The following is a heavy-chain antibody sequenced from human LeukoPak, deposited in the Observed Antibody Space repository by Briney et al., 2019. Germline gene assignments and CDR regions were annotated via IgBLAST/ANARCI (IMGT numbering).Heavy chain of an antibody. J-gene: IGHJ4*02. CDR2: IYYSGST. CDR3: ARQIDGYVYFES. CDR1: GDSISSNY. D-gene: IGHD5-18*01. V-gene: IGHV4-59*08. Sequence: SETLSLTCTVSGDSISSNYWSWIRQPPGKGLEWIGWIYYSGSTTYNPSLKSRVTMSLDTSKTQFSLNLSSVTAADTAVYYCARQIDGYVYFESWGQGTLVTVCS.